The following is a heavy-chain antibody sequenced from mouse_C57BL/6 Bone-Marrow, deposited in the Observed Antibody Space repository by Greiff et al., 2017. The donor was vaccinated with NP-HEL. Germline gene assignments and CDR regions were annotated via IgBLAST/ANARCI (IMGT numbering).Heavy chain of an antibody. CDR1: GFTFSSYG. CDR2: ISSGGSYP. V-gene: IGHV5-6*02. CDR3: ARRRDY. J-gene: IGHJ2*01. Sequence: EVKLQESGGDLVKPGGSLKLSCAASGFTFSSYGMSWVRQTPDKRLEWVATISSGGSYPYYPDSVKGRFTISRDNAKNTLYLQMSSLKSEDTAMYYCARRRDYWGQGTTLTVSS.